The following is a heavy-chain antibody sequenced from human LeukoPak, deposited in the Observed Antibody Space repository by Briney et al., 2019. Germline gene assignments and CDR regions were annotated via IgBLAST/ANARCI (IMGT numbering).Heavy chain of an antibody. CDR2: MNPNSGNT. D-gene: IGHD3-10*01. CDR1: GYTFTSYD. CDR3: ARAPITMVRGVIINYFDY. V-gene: IGHV1-8*03. Sequence: GASVKVSCKASGYTFTSYDINWVRQATGQGPEWMGWMNPNSGNTGYAQKFQGRVTITRNTSISTAYMELSSLRSEDTAVYYCARAPITMVRGVIINYFDYWGQGTLVTVSS. J-gene: IGHJ4*02.